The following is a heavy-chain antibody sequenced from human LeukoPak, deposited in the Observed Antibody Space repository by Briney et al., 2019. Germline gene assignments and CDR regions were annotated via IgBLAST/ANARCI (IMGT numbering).Heavy chain of an antibody. D-gene: IGHD6-13*01. J-gene: IGHJ4*02. CDR2: IYSAGTT. CDR3: AKDFESYSSSWYGTYYFDY. Sequence: GGSLRLSCAVSGLSVSSSYMTWVRQAPGKGLEWVSLIYSAGTTYYADSVKGRFTISRDNSKNTLYLQMNSLRAEDTAVYYCAKDFESYSSSWYGTYYFDYWGQGTLVTVSS. V-gene: IGHV3-53*01. CDR1: GLSVSSSY.